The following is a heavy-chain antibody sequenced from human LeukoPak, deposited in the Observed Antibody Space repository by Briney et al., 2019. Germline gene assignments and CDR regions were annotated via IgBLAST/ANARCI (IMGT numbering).Heavy chain of an antibody. D-gene: IGHD5-18*01. CDR2: MNPNSGNT. Sequence: ASVKVSCKASGYTFTSYDINWVRQATGQGLEWMGWMNPNSGNTGYAQKFQGRVTITRNTSISTAYMELSSLGSEDTAVYYCARTWIQTDYYYYYMDVWGKGTTVTVSS. V-gene: IGHV1-8*03. CDR3: ARTWIQTDYYYYYMDV. CDR1: GYTFTSYD. J-gene: IGHJ6*03.